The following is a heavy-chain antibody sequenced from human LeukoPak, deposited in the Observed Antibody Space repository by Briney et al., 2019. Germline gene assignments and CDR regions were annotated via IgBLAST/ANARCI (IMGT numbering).Heavy chain of an antibody. CDR1: GGSISSSSYY. CDR3: ASNHGDYVDFDY. J-gene: IGHJ4*02. CDR2: IYYSGST. V-gene: IGHV4-39*07. Sequence: SETLSLTCTVSGGSISSSSYYWGWIRQPPGKGLEWIGSIYYSGSTYYNPSLKSRVTISVDTSKNQFSLKLSSVTAADTAVYYCASNHGDYVDFDYWGQGTLVTVSS. D-gene: IGHD4-17*01.